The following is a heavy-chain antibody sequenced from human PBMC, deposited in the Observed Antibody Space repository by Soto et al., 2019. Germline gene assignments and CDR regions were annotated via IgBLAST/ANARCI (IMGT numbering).Heavy chain of an antibody. J-gene: IGHJ4*02. CDR3: AREVGYGDFSAALLD. Sequence: VQLMQSGAEVKHPGSSVKVSCKASGGTFSSHSINWVRQAPGQGLEWMGGIITLFGTANYAQNFQGRATITADQSTSTAYMELNSLRSDDTAVYYCAREVGYGDFSAALLDWGEGTLVTVSS. CDR2: IITLFGTA. D-gene: IGHD4-17*01. V-gene: IGHV1-69*01. CDR1: GGTFSSHS.